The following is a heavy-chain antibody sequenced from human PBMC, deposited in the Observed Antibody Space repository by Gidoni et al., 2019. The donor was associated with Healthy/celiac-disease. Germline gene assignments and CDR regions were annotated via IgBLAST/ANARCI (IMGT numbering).Heavy chain of an antibody. D-gene: IGHD3-10*01. CDR2: IIPIFGTA. Sequence: QVQLVQSGAEVKKPGTSVKFSCKASGGTFSSYAISWVRQAPGQGLEWMGGIIPIFGTANSAQKFQGRVTITAYESTSTSCIELSRLRSEDTAVYYCASEGGSVSYYNVGWFDPWGQGPLVTVSS. CDR1: GGTFSSYA. V-gene: IGHV1-69*01. CDR3: ASEGGSVSYYNVGWFDP. J-gene: IGHJ5*02.